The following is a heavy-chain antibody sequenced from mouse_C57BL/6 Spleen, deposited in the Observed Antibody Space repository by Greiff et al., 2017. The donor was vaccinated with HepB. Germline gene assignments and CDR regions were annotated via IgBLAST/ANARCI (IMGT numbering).Heavy chain of an antibody. V-gene: IGHV1-59*01. CDR2: IDPSDSYT. J-gene: IGHJ2*01. CDR1: GYTFTSYW. Sequence: VQLQQPGAELVRPGTSVKLSCKASGYTFTSYWMHWVKQRPGQGLEWIGVIDPSDSYTNYNQKFKGKATLTVDTSSSTAYMQLSSLTSEDSAVYYCARSSYYSIFDYWGQGTTLTVSS. CDR3: ARSSYYSIFDY. D-gene: IGHD2-5*01.